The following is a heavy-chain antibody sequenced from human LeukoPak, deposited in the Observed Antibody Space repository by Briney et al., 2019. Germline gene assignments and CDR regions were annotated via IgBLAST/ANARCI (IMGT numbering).Heavy chain of an antibody. D-gene: IGHD3-3*01. J-gene: IGHJ4*02. V-gene: IGHV3-11*04. CDR3: ASLKLRFLEWLFDS. Sequence: PGGSLRLSCAASGFTFSDYYMSWIRQAPGKGLEWVSYISSSGSTIYYADSVKGRFTISRDNAKNFLYLQMDSLRAEDTAVYYCASLKLRFLEWLFDSWGQGTLVTVSS. CDR1: GFTFSDYY. CDR2: ISSSGSTI.